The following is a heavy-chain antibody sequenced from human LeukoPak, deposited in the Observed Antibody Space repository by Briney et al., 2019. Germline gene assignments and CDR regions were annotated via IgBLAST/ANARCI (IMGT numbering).Heavy chain of an antibody. CDR3: ARWPSKTPSKVFDY. CDR1: GYTFTGYY. Sequence: ASVKVSCKASGYTFTGYYMHWVRQAPGQRLEWMGWINPNSGGTNYAQKFQGRVTMTRDTSISTAYMELSRLRSDDTAVYYCARWPSKTPSKVFDYWGQGTLVTVSS. V-gene: IGHV1-2*02. CDR2: INPNSGGT. J-gene: IGHJ4*02.